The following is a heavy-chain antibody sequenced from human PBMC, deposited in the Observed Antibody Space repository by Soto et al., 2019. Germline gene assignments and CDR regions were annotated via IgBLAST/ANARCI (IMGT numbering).Heavy chain of an antibody. D-gene: IGHD3-10*01. CDR1: GYSFTSYW. V-gene: IGHV5-51*01. J-gene: IGHJ5*02. CDR2: IYPGDSDT. CDR3: ATDYYGSGSYYKDNWFDP. Sequence: PGESLKISCKGSGYSFTSYWIGWVRQMPGKGLEWMGIIYPGDSDTRYSPSFQGQVTISADKSISTAYLQWSSLKASDTAMYYCATDYYGSGSYYKDNWFDPRGQGTLVTVSS.